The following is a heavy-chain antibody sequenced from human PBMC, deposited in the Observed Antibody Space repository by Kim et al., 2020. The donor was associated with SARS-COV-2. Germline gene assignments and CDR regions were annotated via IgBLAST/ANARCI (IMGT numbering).Heavy chain of an antibody. J-gene: IGHJ4*02. D-gene: IGHD2-15*01. CDR3: AKEGVDGAATQYFDD. Sequence: DTVKSRFTISRDNSKNPLYLHMNSLRAEATAVNYCAKEGVDGAATQYFDDWGQGTLVTVSS. V-gene: IGHV3-23*01.